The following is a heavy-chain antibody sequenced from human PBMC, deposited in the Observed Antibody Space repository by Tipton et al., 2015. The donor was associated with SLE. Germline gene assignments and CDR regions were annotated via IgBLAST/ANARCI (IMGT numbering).Heavy chain of an antibody. CDR2: ISSSSTYT. Sequence: QVQLVQSGGGLVQPGGSLRLSCAASGFNFSVFYMSWIRQTPGKGLEWVSYISSSSTYTKYADSVKGRFTISRDNAKNSLYLEMNSLRGEDTGIYYCARGWTPTHFDHWGQGALVNVSS. V-gene: IGHV3-11*06. J-gene: IGHJ4*02. D-gene: IGHD3/OR15-3a*01. CDR1: GFNFSVFY. CDR3: ARGWTPTHFDH.